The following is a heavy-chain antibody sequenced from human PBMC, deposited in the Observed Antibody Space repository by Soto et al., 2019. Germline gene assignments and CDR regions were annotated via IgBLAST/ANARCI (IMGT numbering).Heavy chain of an antibody. V-gene: IGHV1-18*01. CDR2: ISAYNGNT. CDR1: GHTFTSYG. J-gene: IGHJ4*02. CDR3: ARVSPSSRAAEP. Sequence: ASVKVSCKASGHTFTSYGISLVRQAPGQGLEWMGWISAYNGNTNYAQSLQGRVTMTTDTSTTTAYMELRSLKSDDTAVYYCARVSPSSRAAEPWGQGTLVTVSS. D-gene: IGHD6-13*01.